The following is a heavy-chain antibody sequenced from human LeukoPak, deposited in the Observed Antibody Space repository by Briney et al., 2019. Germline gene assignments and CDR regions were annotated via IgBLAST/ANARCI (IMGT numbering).Heavy chain of an antibody. CDR3: ARAYCSGGSCYSGKAYYFDY. V-gene: IGHV4-38-2*01. J-gene: IGHJ4*02. CDR1: GGSFSGYY. Sequence: TSETLSLTCAVYGGSFSGYYWGWIRQPPGKGLEWIGSIYHSGSTYYNPSLKSRVTISVDTSKNQFSLKLSSVTAADTAVYYCARAYCSGGSCYSGKAYYFDYWGQGTLVTVSS. CDR2: IYHSGST. D-gene: IGHD2-15*01.